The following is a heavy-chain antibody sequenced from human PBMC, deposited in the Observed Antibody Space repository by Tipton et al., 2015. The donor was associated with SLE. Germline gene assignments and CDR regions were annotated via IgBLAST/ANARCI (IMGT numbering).Heavy chain of an antibody. CDR1: GGSITNSAYY. D-gene: IGHD3-3*01. CDR2: IYYGRTT. Sequence: TLSLTCTVSGGSITNSAYYWGWIRQTPGKVLAWLGSIYYGRTTYRNPSLMSRVTISVDTSKNQVSLKLTSVTAADTAVYYCARHQSFRGGSYDFWRRLYLFDSWGQGARVTVSS. V-gene: IGHV4-39*07. J-gene: IGHJ4*02. CDR3: ARHQSFRGGSYDFWRRLYLFDS.